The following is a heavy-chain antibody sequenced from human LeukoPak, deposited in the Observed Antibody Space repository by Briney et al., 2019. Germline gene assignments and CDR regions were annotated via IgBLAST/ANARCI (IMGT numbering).Heavy chain of an antibody. Sequence: GGSLRLSCAASGFTFSSYAMSWVRQAPGKGLEWVSSISAGGGSTYYADSVKGRFTISRDNSKNTLYLQMNSLRAEDTAVYYCAKDQEGGYRPDYWGQGTLVTVSS. CDR1: GFTFSSYA. CDR3: AKDQEGGYRPDY. D-gene: IGHD5-18*01. V-gene: IGHV3-23*01. CDR2: ISAGGGST. J-gene: IGHJ4*02.